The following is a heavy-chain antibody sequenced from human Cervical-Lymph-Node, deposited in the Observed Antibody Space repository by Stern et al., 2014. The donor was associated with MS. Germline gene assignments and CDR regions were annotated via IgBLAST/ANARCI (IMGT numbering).Heavy chain of an antibody. J-gene: IGHJ5*02. CDR1: GGSISGGAYY. V-gene: IGHV4-31*11. Sequence: QVQLVQSGPGLVKPSQTLSLTCAVSGGSISGGAYYWSWIRQQPGKGLEWIGYIHYSGSTYYTPSLKSRVTISMDTSKNQFSLKLSSVTAADTAVYYCARKYGDYVWDWFDPWGQGTLVTVSS. CDR2: IHYSGST. CDR3: ARKYGDYVWDWFDP. D-gene: IGHD4-17*01.